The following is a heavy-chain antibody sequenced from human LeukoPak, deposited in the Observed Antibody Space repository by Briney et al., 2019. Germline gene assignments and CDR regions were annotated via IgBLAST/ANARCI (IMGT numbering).Heavy chain of an antibody. J-gene: IGHJ4*02. CDR3: AREGTSRLRRIPFDY. CDR2: ISGSGGST. CDR1: GFTFSSYA. D-gene: IGHD5-12*01. V-gene: IGHV3-23*01. Sequence: PGGSLRLSCAASGFTFSSYAMSWVHQAPGKGLEWVSAISGSGGSTYYADPVKGRFTISRDNSKNTLYLQMDSLRAEDTAVYYCAREGTSRLRRIPFDYWGQGTLVTVSS.